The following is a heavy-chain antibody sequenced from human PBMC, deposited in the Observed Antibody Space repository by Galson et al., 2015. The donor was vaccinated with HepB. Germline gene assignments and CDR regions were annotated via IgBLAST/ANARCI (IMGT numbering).Heavy chain of an antibody. CDR3: ARDDSSSWSHNWFDP. D-gene: IGHD6-13*01. CDR1: GGSISSGGYS. CDR2: IYYSGST. Sequence: LTCAVSGGSISSGGYSWGWIRQPPGKGLEWIGYIYYSGSTYYNPSLKSRVTISVDTSKNQFSLKLSSVTAADTAVYYCARDDSSSWSHNWFDPWGQGTLVTVSS. J-gene: IGHJ5*02. V-gene: IGHV4-30-4*07.